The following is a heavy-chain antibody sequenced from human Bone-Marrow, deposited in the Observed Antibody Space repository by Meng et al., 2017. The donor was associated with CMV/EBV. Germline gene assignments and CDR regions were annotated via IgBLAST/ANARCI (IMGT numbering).Heavy chain of an antibody. Sequence: QVQVVESGGGVVQPGGSLGLSCLASGFTFRSYGMHWVRQAPGKGLEWVAFIRYDGSNKYYVDSVKGRFTISRDNSKNTLYLQMNSLRAEDTAVYYCAKDRGQQLAPFDYWGQGTLVTVSS. D-gene: IGHD6-13*01. CDR1: GFTFRSYG. CDR3: AKDRGQQLAPFDY. CDR2: IRYDGSNK. J-gene: IGHJ4*02. V-gene: IGHV3-30*02.